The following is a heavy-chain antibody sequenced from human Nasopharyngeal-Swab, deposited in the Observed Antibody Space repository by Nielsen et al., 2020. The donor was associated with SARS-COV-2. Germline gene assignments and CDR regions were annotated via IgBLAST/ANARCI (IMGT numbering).Heavy chain of an antibody. Sequence: VRQMPGKGLEWMGIIYPGDSDTKYCTSFQGQVSISVDKSINTAYLQWNSLKASDTATYFCAIDYGSGTYGLDVWGQGTRVTVSS. CDR3: AIDYGSGTYGLDV. J-gene: IGHJ6*02. D-gene: IGHD3-10*01. CDR2: IYPGDSDT. V-gene: IGHV5-51*01.